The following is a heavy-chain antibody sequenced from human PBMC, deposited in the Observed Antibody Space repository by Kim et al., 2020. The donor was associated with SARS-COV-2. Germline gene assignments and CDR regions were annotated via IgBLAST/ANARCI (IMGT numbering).Heavy chain of an antibody. V-gene: IGHV3-30*04. D-gene: IGHD2-21*01. CDR3: ASCGAFYSGQGGGMDV. J-gene: IGHJ6*02. Sequence: GGSLRLSCAPSGFTFSCYALHWVRQTPGRGLEWVALISLYGNTQFYSDSVKGRFSVSRDDSRGTVDLHMTGRRPDDTPVYYCASCGAFYSGQGGGMDVWGLGTTVTVS. CDR1: GFTFSCYA. CDR2: ISLYGNTQ.